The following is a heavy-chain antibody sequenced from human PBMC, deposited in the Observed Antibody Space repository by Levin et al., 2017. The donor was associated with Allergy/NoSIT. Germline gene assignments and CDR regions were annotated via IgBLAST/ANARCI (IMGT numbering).Heavy chain of an antibody. CDR2: IYYSGST. D-gene: IGHD3-16*01. Sequence: SQTLSLTCTVSGGSISSYYWSWIRPPPGKGLEWIGYIYYSGSTNYNPSLKSRVTISVDTSKNQFSLKLSSVTAADTAVYYCARRFMITFGGRPVNWFDPWGQGTLVTVSS. CDR3: ARRFMITFGGRPVNWFDP. CDR1: GGSISSYY. V-gene: IGHV4-59*08. J-gene: IGHJ5*02.